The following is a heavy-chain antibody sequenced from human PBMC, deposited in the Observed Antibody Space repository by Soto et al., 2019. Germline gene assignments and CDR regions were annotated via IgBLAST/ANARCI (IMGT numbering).Heavy chain of an antibody. CDR3: ARERYSYGPYYFDY. V-gene: IGHV3-11*01. CDR1: GFTFSDYY. D-gene: IGHD5-18*01. Sequence: QVQLVESGGDLVKPGGSLRLSCAASGFTFSDYYMSWIRQAPGKGLEWVSSITSSGSTTYYTDSVKGRFTISRDNAETSLYLQMNSLRAEDTAVYYCARERYSYGPYYFDYWGQGTLVTVSS. CDR2: ITSSGSTT. J-gene: IGHJ4*02.